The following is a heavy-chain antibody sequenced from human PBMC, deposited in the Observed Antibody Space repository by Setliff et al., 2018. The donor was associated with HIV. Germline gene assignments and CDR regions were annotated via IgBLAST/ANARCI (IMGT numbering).Heavy chain of an antibody. D-gene: IGHD3-22*01. CDR3: ARDPYTMISTLDY. CDR1: GFTFSDYY. Sequence: PGGSLRLSCAASGFTFSDYYMTWIRQVPGKGLEWVSYISSSGSTIYYADSVKGRFTISRDNAKNSLYLQMNSLRAEDTAVYYCARDPYTMISTLDYWGRGTLVTVSS. V-gene: IGHV3-11*04. CDR2: ISSSGSTI. J-gene: IGHJ4*02.